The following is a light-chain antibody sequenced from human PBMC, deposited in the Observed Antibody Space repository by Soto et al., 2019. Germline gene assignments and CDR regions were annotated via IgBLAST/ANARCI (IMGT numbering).Light chain of an antibody. CDR2: KAS. CDR1: QSIRSW. CDR3: QQYNTYSPTWT. Sequence: DIQMTQSPSTLSASVGDRVTITCRASQSIRSWLAWYQQKPGKAPKLLIYKASSLESGVPSRFSGSGSGTEFTLTISRLEPDDFATYYCQQYNTYSPTWTFGQGTKVEVK. V-gene: IGKV1-5*03. J-gene: IGKJ1*01.